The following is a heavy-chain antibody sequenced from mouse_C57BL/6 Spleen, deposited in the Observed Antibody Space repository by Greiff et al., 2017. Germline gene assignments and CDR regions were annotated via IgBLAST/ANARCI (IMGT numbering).Heavy chain of an antibody. CDR2: IWSDGST. Sequence: VKLVESGPGLVAPSQSLSITCTVSGFSLTSYGVPWVRQPPGKGLEWLVVIWSDGSTTSNSAFKSRLSISKDNDNSQVILKMNRRQTDDTAMYNCSRHGTSGRYFDYWGQGTTLTVSS. CDR3: SRHGTSGRYFDY. D-gene: IGHD4-1*01. J-gene: IGHJ2*01. V-gene: IGHV2-6-1*01. CDR1: GFSLTSYG.